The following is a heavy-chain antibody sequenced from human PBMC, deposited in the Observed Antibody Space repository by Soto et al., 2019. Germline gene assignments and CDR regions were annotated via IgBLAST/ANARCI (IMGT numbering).Heavy chain of an antibody. V-gene: IGHV3-23*01. CDR1: AFTFSSYA. CDR2: ISGSGDST. Sequence: GGSLRLSCAASAFTFSSYAMTWVRQAPGKAPGKGLEWVSAISGSGDSTYYADSVKGRFTISRDNSKNTLYLQMNSLRAEDTAVYYCAKDGRSWGSYFDLWGRGTLVTVSS. CDR3: AKDGRSWGSYFDL. D-gene: IGHD7-27*01. J-gene: IGHJ2*01.